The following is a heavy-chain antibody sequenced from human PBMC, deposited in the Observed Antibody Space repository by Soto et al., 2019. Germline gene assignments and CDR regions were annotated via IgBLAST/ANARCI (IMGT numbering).Heavy chain of an antibody. J-gene: IGHJ3*02. CDR2: INHSGST. CDR1: GGSFSGYY. V-gene: IGHV4-34*01. D-gene: IGHD2-15*01. Sequence: SETLSLTCAVYGGSFSGYYWSWIRQPPGKGLEWIGEINHSGSTNYNPSLKSRVTISVDTSKNQFSLKLSSVTAADTAVYYCARAEGGGSSVPDDAFDIWGQGTMVTVSS. CDR3: ARAEGGGSSVPDDAFDI.